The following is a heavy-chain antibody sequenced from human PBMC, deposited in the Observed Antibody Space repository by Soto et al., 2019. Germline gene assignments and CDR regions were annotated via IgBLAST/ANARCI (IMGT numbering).Heavy chain of an antibody. CDR2: IHYSGST. V-gene: IGHV4-59*01. J-gene: IGHJ5*02. CDR1: GGSLSDYY. D-gene: IGHD6-6*01. CDR3: ARGGIAARKGRWFDP. Sequence: SLTCTVSGGSLSDYYWTWIRQPPGKGLEWIGYIHYSGSTNYNPSLKSRVTISVDTSKNQFSLKLRSVTAADTAMYHCARGGIAARKGRWFDPWGQGAPVTVSS.